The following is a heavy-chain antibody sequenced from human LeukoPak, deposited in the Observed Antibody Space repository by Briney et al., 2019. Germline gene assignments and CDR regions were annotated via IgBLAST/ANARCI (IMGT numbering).Heavy chain of an antibody. J-gene: IGHJ4*02. CDR2: ISTSTTTI. V-gene: IGHV3-48*01. D-gene: IGHD3-10*01. Sequence: PGGSLRLSCEASGFTFSSYSMNWVRQAPGKGLEWISYISTSTTTIYYANSVKGRFTISRDNAKKSLYLQMSSLRAEDTAVYYCARGLGSGSYWYWGQGTLVTVSS. CDR1: GFTFSSYS. CDR3: ARGLGSGSYWY.